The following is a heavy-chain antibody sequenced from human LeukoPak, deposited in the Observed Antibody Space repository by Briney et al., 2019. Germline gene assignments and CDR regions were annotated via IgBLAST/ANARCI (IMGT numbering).Heavy chain of an antibody. CDR1: GGSFSGYY. CDR2: INHSGST. V-gene: IGHV4-34*01. Sequence: PSETLSLTCAVYGGSFSGYYWSWIRQPPGKGLEWIGEINHSGSTNYNPSLKSRVTISVDTSKNQFSLKLSSVTAADTAVYYCARVTTYYYDSSGYYYLGYWGQGTLVTVSS. D-gene: IGHD3-22*01. J-gene: IGHJ4*02. CDR3: ARVTTYYYDSSGYYYLGY.